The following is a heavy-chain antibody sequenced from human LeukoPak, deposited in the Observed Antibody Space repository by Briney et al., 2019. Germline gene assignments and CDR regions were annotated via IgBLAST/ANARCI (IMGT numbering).Heavy chain of an antibody. V-gene: IGHV1-2*02. CDR3: ARALSSLRLYYFDY. CDR1: GYTFTGYY. J-gene: IGHJ4*02. CDR2: INPNSGGT. D-gene: IGHD6-6*01. Sequence: ASVTVSCKATGYTFTGYYIHWVRQPPGQGLEWMGWINPNSGGTNYAQNLEGRVTMTRDTSISTAYMELSSLTSDDTAVYYCARALSSLRLYYFDYWGQGTLITVSS.